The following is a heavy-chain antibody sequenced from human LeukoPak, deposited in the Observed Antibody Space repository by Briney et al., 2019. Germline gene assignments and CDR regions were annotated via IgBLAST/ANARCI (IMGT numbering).Heavy chain of an antibody. CDR3: ARDYDYSSSGGFDY. V-gene: IGHV3-30-3*01. CDR2: ISYDGSNK. D-gene: IGHD6-13*01. Sequence: GGSLRLSCAASGFTFSSYAMHWVRQAPGKGLEWVAVISYDGSNKYYADSVKGRFTISRDNSKNTLYLQMNSLRAEDTAVYYCARDYDYSSSGGFDYWGQGTLVTVSS. CDR1: GFTFSSYA. J-gene: IGHJ4*02.